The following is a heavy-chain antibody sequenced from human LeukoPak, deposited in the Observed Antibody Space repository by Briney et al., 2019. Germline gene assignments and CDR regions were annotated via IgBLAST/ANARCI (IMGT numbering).Heavy chain of an antibody. D-gene: IGHD5-12*01. CDR2: IYYSGST. Sequence: PSETLSLTCTVSGGSISSSSYYWGWIRQPPGKGLEWIGSIYYSGSTYYNPSLKSRVTISLDTSKNQFSLKLSSVTAADTAVYYCARTSDILAAYFYYMDVWGKGTTVTVSS. J-gene: IGHJ6*03. CDR3: ARTSDILAAYFYYMDV. V-gene: IGHV4-39*07. CDR1: GGSISSSSYY.